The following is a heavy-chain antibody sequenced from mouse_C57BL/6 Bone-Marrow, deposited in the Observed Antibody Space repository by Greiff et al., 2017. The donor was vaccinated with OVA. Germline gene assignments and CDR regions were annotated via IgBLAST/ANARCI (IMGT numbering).Heavy chain of an antibody. Sequence: VQLQPSGAELVRPGASVTLSCTASGFNIKDDYMHWVKQRPEQGLEWIGWIDPANGDTEYASKFQGKATITADTSSNTAYLQLSSLTSEDTAVYYCTTGGGDYWGQGTTLTVAS. CDR2: IDPANGDT. CDR1: GFNIKDDY. J-gene: IGHJ2*01. V-gene: IGHV14-4*01. CDR3: TTGGGDY.